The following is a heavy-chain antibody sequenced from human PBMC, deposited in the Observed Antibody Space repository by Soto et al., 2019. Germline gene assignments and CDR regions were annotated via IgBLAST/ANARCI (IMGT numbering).Heavy chain of an antibody. CDR1: GFTFSSYA. J-gene: IGHJ6*02. CDR2: ISGSGGST. Sequence: GGSLRLSCAASGFTFSSYAMSWVRQAPGKGLEWVSAISGSGGSTYYADSVKGRFTISRDNSKNTLYLQMNSLRAEDTAVYYCAKVTPQQSVVVKDARPYYYYGMDVWGQGTTVTVSS. V-gene: IGHV3-23*01. D-gene: IGHD2-2*02. CDR3: AKVTPQQSVVVKDARPYYYYGMDV.